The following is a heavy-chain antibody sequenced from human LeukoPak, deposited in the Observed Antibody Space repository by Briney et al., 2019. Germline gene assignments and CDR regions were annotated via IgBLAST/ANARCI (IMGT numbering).Heavy chain of an antibody. CDR2: IYTSGST. CDR3: ARETPGRYDFWSGGRPFYYYYYYMDV. CDR1: GGSISSGSYY. D-gene: IGHD3-3*01. V-gene: IGHV4-61*02. J-gene: IGHJ6*03. Sequence: SETLSLTCTVSGGSISSGSYYWSWIRQPAGKGLEWIGRIYTSGSTNYNPSLKSRVTISVDTSKNQFSLKLSSVAAADTAVYYCARETPGRYDFWSGGRPFYYYYYYMDVWGKGTTVTVSS.